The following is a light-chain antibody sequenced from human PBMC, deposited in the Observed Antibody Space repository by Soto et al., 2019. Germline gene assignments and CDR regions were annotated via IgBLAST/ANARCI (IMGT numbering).Light chain of an antibody. CDR2: QTS. CDR3: HKYYIYPPA. Sequence: DIQMTQSPSTLSASVGDRVTFTCRASQNVGVYLAWYQQKPGKAPKLLIYQTSSLEYGVPSRFSGSGSETEFTLAISSLQPEDFATYYCHKYYIYPPAFGLDTKVEIK. J-gene: IGKJ3*01. V-gene: IGKV1-5*03. CDR1: QNVGVY.